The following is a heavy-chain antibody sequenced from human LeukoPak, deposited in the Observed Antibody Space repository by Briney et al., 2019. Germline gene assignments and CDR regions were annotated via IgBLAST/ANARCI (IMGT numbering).Heavy chain of an antibody. CDR1: GFTFTIYA. V-gene: IGHV3-30*04. J-gene: IGHJ4*02. Sequence: GGSLRLSCVASGFTFTIYAMHWVRQAPGKGLEWVTVVSYDGNDKYYADSVKGRFTISRDNSKNTVYLQMNSLRAEDTAVYYCARDDALATDGFDTWGQGTLVTVSS. D-gene: IGHD5-24*01. CDR2: VSYDGNDK. CDR3: ARDDALATDGFDT.